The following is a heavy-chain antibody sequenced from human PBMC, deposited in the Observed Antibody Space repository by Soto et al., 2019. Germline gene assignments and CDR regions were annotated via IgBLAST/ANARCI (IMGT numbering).Heavy chain of an antibody. V-gene: IGHV4-4*07. Sequence: SETLSLTCTVSGGSISSYYWSWIRQPAGKGLEWIGRIYTSGSTNYNPSLKSRVTMSVDTSKNQFSLKLSSVTAADTAVYYCARDRGRGYSYGYSGRGDYFDYWGQGTLVTVSS. J-gene: IGHJ4*02. CDR1: GGSISSYY. CDR3: ARDRGRGYSYGYSGRGDYFDY. D-gene: IGHD5-18*01. CDR2: IYTSGST.